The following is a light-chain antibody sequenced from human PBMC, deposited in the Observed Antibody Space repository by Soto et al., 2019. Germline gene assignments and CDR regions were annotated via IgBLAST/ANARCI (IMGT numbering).Light chain of an antibody. CDR2: GAS. Sequence: ESVLTQSPGTLSLSPGERATLSCRASQSVSNNYLAWYQQKPGQAPRLLIYGASNRATGIPDRFSGSGPRTDFTLTIRRLEPEDFAVYYCHQYGSSGTFGQGTKV. J-gene: IGKJ1*01. V-gene: IGKV3-20*01. CDR3: HQYGSSGT. CDR1: QSVSNNY.